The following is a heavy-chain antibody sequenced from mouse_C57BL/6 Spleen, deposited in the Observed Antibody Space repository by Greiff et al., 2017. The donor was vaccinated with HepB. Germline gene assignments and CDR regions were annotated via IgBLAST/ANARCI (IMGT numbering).Heavy chain of an antibody. CDR1: GYAFSSYW. D-gene: IGHD2-4*01. Sequence: QVQLQQSGAELVKPGASVKISCKASGYAFSSYWMNWVKQRPGKGLEWIGQIYPGDGDTNYNGKFKGKATLTADKSSSTAYMQLSSLTSEDSAVYFCARSPIYYDYYFDYWGQGTTLTVSS. J-gene: IGHJ2*01. CDR3: ARSPIYYDYYFDY. CDR2: IYPGDGDT. V-gene: IGHV1-80*01.